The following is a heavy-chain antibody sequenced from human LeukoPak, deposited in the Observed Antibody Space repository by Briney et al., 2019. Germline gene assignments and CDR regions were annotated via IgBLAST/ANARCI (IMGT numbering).Heavy chain of an antibody. CDR1: GGSISTSSYY. J-gene: IGHJ6*03. V-gene: IGHV4-39*07. Sequence: SETLSLTCTVSGGSISTSSYYWGWIRQPPGNGLEWIGSIYYSGSTYYNPSLKSRVTISVDTSKNQFSLKLSSVTAADTAAYYCARGEYCGGDCYGYYYYMDVWGKGTTVTISS. CDR3: ARGEYCGGDCYGYYYYMDV. D-gene: IGHD2-21*02. CDR2: IYYSGST.